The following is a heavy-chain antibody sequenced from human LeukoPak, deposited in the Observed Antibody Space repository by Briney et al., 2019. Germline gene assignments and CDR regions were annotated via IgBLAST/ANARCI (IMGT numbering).Heavy chain of an antibody. D-gene: IGHD6-13*01. CDR2: INPSGGST. CDR1: GYTFTSYY. V-gene: IGHV1-46*01. J-gene: IGHJ6*02. Sequence: VASVKVSCKASGYTFTSYYMHWVRQAPGQGLEWMGIINPSGGSTSYAQKFQGRVTMTRDTSTSTVYMELSSLRSEDTAVYYCARDPNIAAAGTAYYYYYGMDVWGQGTTVTVSS. CDR3: ARDPNIAAAGTAYYYYYGMDV.